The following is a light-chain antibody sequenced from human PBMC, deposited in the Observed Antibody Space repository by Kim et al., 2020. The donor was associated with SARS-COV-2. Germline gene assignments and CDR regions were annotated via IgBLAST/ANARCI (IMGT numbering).Light chain of an antibody. CDR1: SGNSSYA. Sequence: VKITCTLSSGNSSYAIAWHQQQQEKGPRYLMKLNSDGSHSKGDGIPDRFSGSSSGAERYLTISSLQSEDEADYYCQTWGTGINWVFGGGTQLTVL. J-gene: IGLJ3*02. CDR2: LNSDGSH. CDR3: QTWGTGINWV. V-gene: IGLV4-69*01.